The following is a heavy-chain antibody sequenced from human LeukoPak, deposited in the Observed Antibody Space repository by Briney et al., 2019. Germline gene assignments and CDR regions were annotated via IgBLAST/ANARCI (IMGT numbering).Heavy chain of an antibody. V-gene: IGHV4-59*01. Sequence: SSETLSLTCTVSGGSISSYYWSWIRQPPGKGLEWIGYIYYSGSTNYNPSLKSRVTISVDTSKNQFSLKLSSVTAADTAVYYCASHDYYGSGSYYKGGAFDIWGQGTMVTVSS. J-gene: IGHJ3*02. CDR3: ASHDYYGSGSYYKGGAFDI. CDR2: IYYSGST. CDR1: GGSISSYY. D-gene: IGHD3-10*01.